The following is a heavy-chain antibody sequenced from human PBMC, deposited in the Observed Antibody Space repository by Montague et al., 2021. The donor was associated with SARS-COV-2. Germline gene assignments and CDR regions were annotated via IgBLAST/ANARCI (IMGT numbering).Heavy chain of an antibody. V-gene: IGHV4-4*07. Sequence: SETLSLTCTVSGDSISYFYWSWIRQPSGKGLEWIGRVYTTGSTNXNPSLKSRVTISGDTSRNQFSLRLTSVTAADTAMYYCARAVIYGGYAFAYFDFWGQGVLVTVSS. CDR3: ARAVIYGGYAFAYFDF. J-gene: IGHJ4*02. CDR1: GDSISYFY. CDR2: VYTTGST. D-gene: IGHD5-12*01.